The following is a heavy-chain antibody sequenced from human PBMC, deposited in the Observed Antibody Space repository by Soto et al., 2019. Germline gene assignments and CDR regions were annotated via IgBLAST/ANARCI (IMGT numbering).Heavy chain of an antibody. D-gene: IGHD6-13*01. V-gene: IGHV3-23*01. CDR2: ISGSGGST. Sequence: PGGSLGLSCAASGFTFSTYAMSWVRQAPGKGLEWVSAISGSGGSTYYADSVKGRFTISRDNAKNSLYLQMNSLRAEDTAVYYCARHPERIAQIGWFDPWGQGTLVTVSS. CDR1: GFTFSTYA. CDR3: ARHPERIAQIGWFDP. J-gene: IGHJ5*02.